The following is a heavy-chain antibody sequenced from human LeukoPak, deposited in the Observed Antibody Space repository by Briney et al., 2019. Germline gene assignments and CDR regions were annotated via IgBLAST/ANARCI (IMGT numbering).Heavy chain of an antibody. J-gene: IGHJ4*02. CDR3: ARSRKAAGKSVYFDY. D-gene: IGHD6-13*01. V-gene: IGHV4-39*07. CDR2: MRCGST. CDR1: GGSISSSSHY. Sequence: SETLSLTCTVSGGSISSSSHYWGWLRQPPGKGLEWIGSMRCGSTYYNLSLKSRVTISVDTSKSQFSLKLSSVTAADTAMYYCARSRKAAGKSVYFDYWGQGTLVTVSS.